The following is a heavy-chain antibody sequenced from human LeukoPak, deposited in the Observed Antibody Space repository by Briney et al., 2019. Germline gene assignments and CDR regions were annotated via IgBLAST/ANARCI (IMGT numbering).Heavy chain of an antibody. CDR2: IYPGDSDT. CDR1: GYSFTSYW. J-gene: IGHJ6*02. D-gene: IGHD3-22*01. V-gene: IGHV5-51*01. CDR3: ARATPSGYWHYGMDV. Sequence: GESLKISCKGSGYSFTSYWIGWVRQMPGKGLEWMGIIYPGDSDTRYSPSFQGQVTISADKSISTAYLQWSSLKASDTAMYYCARATPSGYWHYGMDVWGQGTTVTVSS.